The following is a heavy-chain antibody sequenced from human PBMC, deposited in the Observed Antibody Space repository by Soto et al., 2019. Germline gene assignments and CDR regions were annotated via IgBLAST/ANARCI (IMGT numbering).Heavy chain of an antibody. J-gene: IGHJ4*02. Sequence: PVVSLILSCSSSGFSFSSYTINWFRQAPGKGLEWVSIINNNSGMKYYAYSVKGRFTISRYNSENTLFLQMNSLKAEDTAIYFCEKDGDFEYFDYWGQGTQVTVSS. V-gene: IGHV3-23*01. CDR1: GFSFSSYT. D-gene: IGHD7-27*01. CDR2: INNNSGMK. CDR3: EKDGDFEYFDY.